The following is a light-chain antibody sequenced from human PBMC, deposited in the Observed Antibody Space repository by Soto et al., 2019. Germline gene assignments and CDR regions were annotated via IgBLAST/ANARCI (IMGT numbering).Light chain of an antibody. V-gene: IGLV1-44*01. CDR2: SEI. J-gene: IGLJ1*01. Sequence: QSALTQPPSASGTPGQRVTISCSGSSSNIGTNAVSWYQQLPGTAPKLLIYSEIQRPSGVPDRFSGSKSGTSASLAISGLQSEDEADYYCAAWDDSLNGYVFGTGTKVTV. CDR1: SSNIGTNA. CDR3: AAWDDSLNGYV.